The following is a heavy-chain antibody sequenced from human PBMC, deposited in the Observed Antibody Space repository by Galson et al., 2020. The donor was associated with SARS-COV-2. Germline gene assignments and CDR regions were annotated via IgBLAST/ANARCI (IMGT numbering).Heavy chain of an antibody. CDR1: GFTFSSYA. D-gene: IGHD5-12*01. V-gene: IGHV3-30-3*01. CDR2: ISYDGSNK. Sequence: GGSLRLSCAASGFTFSSYAMHWVRQAPGKGLEWVAVISYDGSNKYYADSVKGRFTISRDNSKNTLYLQMNSLRAEDTAVYYCARDQRYSGYDYLDYWGQGTLVTVSS. J-gene: IGHJ4*02. CDR3: ARDQRYSGYDYLDY.